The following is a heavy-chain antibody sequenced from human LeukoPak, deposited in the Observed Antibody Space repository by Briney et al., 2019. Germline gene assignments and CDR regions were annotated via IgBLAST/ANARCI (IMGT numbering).Heavy chain of an antibody. J-gene: IGHJ3*01. CDR3: ARDDFFYDSSGYFGSGVFDF. CDR2: ISSEGSYI. D-gene: IGHD3-22*01. V-gene: IGHV3-21*06. CDR1: GFTFSSYR. Sequence: GGSLRLACEVSGFTFSSYRMNWVRQAPGKGLEWVSSISSEGSYIHYADSVKGRFTISRDNARNSLLLQMSSLRVEDSAYYYCARDDFFYDSSGYFGSGVFDFWGHGTRVSVSS.